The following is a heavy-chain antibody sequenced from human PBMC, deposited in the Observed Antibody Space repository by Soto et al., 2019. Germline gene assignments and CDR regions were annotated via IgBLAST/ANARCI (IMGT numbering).Heavy chain of an antibody. CDR1: GGTFSSYT. J-gene: IGHJ4*02. D-gene: IGHD3-3*01. V-gene: IGHV1-69*02. Sequence: GASVKVSCKASGGTFSSYTISWVRQAPGQGLEWMGRIIPILGIANYAQKFQGRVTITADKSTSTAYMELSSLRSEDTAVYYCACSLGTYYDFWSGPDGRGQGSLVTGSS. CDR3: ACSLGTYYDFWSGPDG. CDR2: IIPILGIA.